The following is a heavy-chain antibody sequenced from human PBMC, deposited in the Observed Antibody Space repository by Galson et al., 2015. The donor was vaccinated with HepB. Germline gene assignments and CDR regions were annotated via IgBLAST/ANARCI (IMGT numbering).Heavy chain of an antibody. Sequence: SVTVSCKASGSTFTSYDINWVRQATGQGLEWMGWMNPNSGNTGYAQKFQGRVTMTRNTSISTAYMELSSLRSEDTAVYYCARGFQTTEGRYFDWLYATPTWLSDYWGQGTLVTVSS. J-gene: IGHJ4*02. CDR2: MNPNSGNT. CDR3: ARGFQTTEGRYFDWLYATPTWLSDY. D-gene: IGHD3-9*01. CDR1: GSTFTSYD. V-gene: IGHV1-8*01.